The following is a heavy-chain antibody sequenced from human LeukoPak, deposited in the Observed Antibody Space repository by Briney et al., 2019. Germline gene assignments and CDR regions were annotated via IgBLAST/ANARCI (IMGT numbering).Heavy chain of an antibody. D-gene: IGHD3-3*01. CDR1: GGTFSSYA. CDR2: IIPIFGTA. Sequence: ASVKVSCKASGGTFSSYAISWVRQAPGQELEWMGGIIPIFGTANYAQKFQGRVTITADESTSTAYMELSSLRSEDTAVYYCASSSKRYDFWSGYRGYYYGMDVWGQGTTVTVSS. J-gene: IGHJ6*02. CDR3: ASSSKRYDFWSGYRGYYYGMDV. V-gene: IGHV1-69*13.